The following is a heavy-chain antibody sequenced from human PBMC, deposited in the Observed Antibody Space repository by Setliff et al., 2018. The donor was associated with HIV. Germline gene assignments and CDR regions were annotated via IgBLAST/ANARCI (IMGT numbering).Heavy chain of an antibody. Sequence: PGGSLRLSCATSGFTFSNFWMTWVRQAPGKGLEWVANIKEDGSETFYVDSVKGRFTMSRDNAKNLVYLEMNILKVEDTAVYYCARDATRGGDFDFWGQGTLVTVSS. J-gene: IGHJ4*02. CDR2: IKEDGSET. D-gene: IGHD1-26*01. V-gene: IGHV3-7*01. CDR3: ARDATRGGDFDF. CDR1: GFTFSNFW.